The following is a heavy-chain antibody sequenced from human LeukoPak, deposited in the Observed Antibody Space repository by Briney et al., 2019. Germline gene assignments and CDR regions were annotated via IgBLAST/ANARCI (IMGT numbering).Heavy chain of an antibody. D-gene: IGHD2-2*01. CDR2: IIPIFGTA. CDR3: ARDRYCSSTSCYYHDAFDI. J-gene: IGHJ3*02. CDR1: GGTFSSYA. V-gene: IGHV1-69*01. Sequence: ASVKVSCKASGGTFSSYAICWVRQAPGQGLEWMGGIIPIFGTANYAQKFQGRVTITADESTSTAYMELSSLRSEDTAVYYCARDRYCSSTSCYYHDAFDIWGQGTMVTVSS.